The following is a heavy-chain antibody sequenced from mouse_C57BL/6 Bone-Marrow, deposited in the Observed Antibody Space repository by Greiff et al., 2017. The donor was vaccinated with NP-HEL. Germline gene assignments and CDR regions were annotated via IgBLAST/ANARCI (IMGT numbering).Heavy chain of an antibody. V-gene: IGHV5-17*01. D-gene: IGHD1-1*01. CDR2: ISSGSSTI. CDR3: ARREDYYGPFDY. J-gene: IGHJ2*01. Sequence: EVQRVESGGGLVKPGGSLKLSCAASGFTFSDYGMHWVRQAPEKGLEWVAYISSGSSTIYYADTVKGRFTISRDNAENTLFLQMTSLRSEDTAMYYCARREDYYGPFDYWGQGTTLTVSS. CDR1: GFTFSDYG.